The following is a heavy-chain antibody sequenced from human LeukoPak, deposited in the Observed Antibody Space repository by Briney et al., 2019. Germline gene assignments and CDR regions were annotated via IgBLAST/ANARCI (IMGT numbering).Heavy chain of an antibody. CDR1: GYTFTSYA. V-gene: IGHV1-3*01. D-gene: IGHD3-10*01. J-gene: IGHJ4*02. CDR3: ARDDYGSGSTSFDY. Sequence: GASVKVSCKASGYTFTSYAMHWVRQAPGQRLERMGWINAGNGNTKYSQKFQGRVTITADKSTSTAYMELSSLRSEDTAVYYCARDDYGSGSTSFDYWGQGTLVTVSS. CDR2: INAGNGNT.